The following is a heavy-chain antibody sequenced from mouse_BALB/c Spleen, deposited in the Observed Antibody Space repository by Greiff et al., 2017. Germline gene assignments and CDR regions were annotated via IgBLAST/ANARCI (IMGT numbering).Heavy chain of an antibody. V-gene: IGHV1-69*01. Sequence: QVQLQQPGAELVMPGASVKMSCKASGYTFTDYWMPWVKQRPGQGLEWIGAIDTSDSYTSYNQKFKGKATLTVDESSSTAYMQLSSLTSEDSAVYYCARSTMITYYYAMDYWGQGTSVTVSS. J-gene: IGHJ4*01. CDR1: GYTFTDYW. CDR3: ARSTMITYYYAMDY. D-gene: IGHD2-4*01. CDR2: IDTSDSYT.